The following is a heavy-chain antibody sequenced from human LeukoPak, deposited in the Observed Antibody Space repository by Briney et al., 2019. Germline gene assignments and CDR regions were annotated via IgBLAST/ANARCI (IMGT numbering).Heavy chain of an antibody. J-gene: IGHJ4*02. Sequence: GGSLRLSCAASGFTFSNHWMHWVRQAPGKGLVWVSRINSAMSSTNYADSVKGRFTISRDNAKNTLYLQMNSLRAKDTAVYYCARDIAVSGNYFDYWGQGTLVTVSS. CDR1: GFTFSNHW. D-gene: IGHD6-19*01. CDR3: ARDIAVSGNYFDY. V-gene: IGHV3-74*01. CDR2: INSAMSST.